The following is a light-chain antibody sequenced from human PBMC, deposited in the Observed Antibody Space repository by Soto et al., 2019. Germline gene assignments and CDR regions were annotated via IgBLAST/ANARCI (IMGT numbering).Light chain of an antibody. Sequence: EIVLTQSPGTLSRSPGERATLCCRASQSVSNNYLAWYQQKPGQAPRLLIYGASNRATGIPDRFSGSGSGTEFTLTISRLEPEDSAVYYCQQFDNSPLYTFGQGTKVDIK. V-gene: IGKV3-20*01. J-gene: IGKJ2*01. CDR1: QSVSNNY. CDR3: QQFDNSPLYT. CDR2: GAS.